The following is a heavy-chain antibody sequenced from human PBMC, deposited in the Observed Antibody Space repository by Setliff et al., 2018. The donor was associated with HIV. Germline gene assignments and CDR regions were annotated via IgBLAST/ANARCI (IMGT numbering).Heavy chain of an antibody. CDR2: INPTGGST. CDR3: ARDFGGYCSSMSCPGLFDP. CDR1: GYSFTNHY. Sequence: ASVKVSCKPSGYSFTNHYMHWVRQAPGQGLEWMVVINPTGGSTRNTQKFQGRVTITTDESTSTAYMELSGLRSEDTAVYYCARDFGGYCSSMSCPGLFDPWGQGTLVTVSS. J-gene: IGHJ5*02. D-gene: IGHD2-2*01. V-gene: IGHV1-46*01.